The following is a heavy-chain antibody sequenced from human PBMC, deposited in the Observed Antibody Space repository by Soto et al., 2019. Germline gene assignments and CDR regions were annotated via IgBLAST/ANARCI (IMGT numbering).Heavy chain of an antibody. CDR3: ARNGGPLGSYYYGMDV. D-gene: IGHD3-16*01. Sequence: QVQLVQSGAEVKKPGSSVKVSCKASRGTFSSCAISWVRQAHGQGFEWMGGIIPIFGTANYAQKFQGRVTITADESTSTAYMELSSLRSEDTAVYYCARNGGPLGSYYYGMDVWGQGTTVTVSS. J-gene: IGHJ6*02. CDR1: RGTFSSCA. CDR2: IIPIFGTA. V-gene: IGHV1-69*12.